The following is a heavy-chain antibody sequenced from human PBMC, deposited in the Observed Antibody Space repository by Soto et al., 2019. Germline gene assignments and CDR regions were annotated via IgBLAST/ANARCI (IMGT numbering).Heavy chain of an antibody. CDR2: ILGSGGT. V-gene: IGHV3-23*01. CDR3: AKDAIYGDGLWLPES. Sequence: EVQLSESGGGLVQPGGSVRLSCAASGFTFPKYAMMWIRQAPGKGLEWISGILGSGGTYHADSVIGRFTISKDNSRNTLYLQMNYLRAEDTAVYYCAKDAIYGDGLWLPESWGQGTLVTVSS. J-gene: IGHJ5*02. CDR1: GFTFPKYA. D-gene: IGHD4-17*01.